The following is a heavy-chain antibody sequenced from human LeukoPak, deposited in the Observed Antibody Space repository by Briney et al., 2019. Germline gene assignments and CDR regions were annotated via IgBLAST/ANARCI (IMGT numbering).Heavy chain of an antibody. CDR2: ISYDGSNK. V-gene: IGHV3-30-3*01. J-gene: IGHJ3*02. CDR3: ASETLAVAGPGAFDI. CDR1: GFTFSSYA. D-gene: IGHD6-19*01. Sequence: GRSLRLSCAASGFTFSSYAMHWVRQAPDKGLEWVAVISYDGSNKYYADSVKGRFTISRDNSKNTLYLQMNSLRAEDTAVYYCASETLAVAGPGAFDIWGQGTMVTVSS.